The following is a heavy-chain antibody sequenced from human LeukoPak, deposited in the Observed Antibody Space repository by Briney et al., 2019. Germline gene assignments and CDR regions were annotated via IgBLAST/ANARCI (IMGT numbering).Heavy chain of an antibody. CDR3: ARLPTYDSNNYPSYFDY. D-gene: IGHD3-22*01. CDR1: GYTFTSYG. CDR2: ISAYNGNT. Sequence: ASVKVSCKASGYTFTSYGISWVRQAPGQGLEWMGWISAYNGNTNYAQKLQGRVTMTTDTSTSTAYMELRSLRSDDTAVYYCARLPTYDSNNYPSYFDYWGQGTLVTVSS. V-gene: IGHV1-18*01. J-gene: IGHJ4*02.